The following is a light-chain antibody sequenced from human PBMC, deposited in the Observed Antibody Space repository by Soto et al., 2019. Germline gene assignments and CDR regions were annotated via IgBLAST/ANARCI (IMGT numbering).Light chain of an antibody. CDR2: DAS. V-gene: IGKV3-15*01. J-gene: IGKJ1*01. CDR3: QQYNNWPPSWT. Sequence: EIVLTQSPAILSVSPGERATLSCRASQSISRSLAWYQQKTGQAPRLLISDASTRATGIPDRFRGTGSGTDFTLNISSLQSEDFAVYYCQQYNNWPPSWTFGQGTKGDI. CDR1: QSISRS.